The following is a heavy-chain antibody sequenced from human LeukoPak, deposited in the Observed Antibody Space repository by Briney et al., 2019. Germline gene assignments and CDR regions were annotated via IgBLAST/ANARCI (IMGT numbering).Heavy chain of an antibody. D-gene: IGHD3-22*01. J-gene: IGHJ4*02. CDR2: ISGSGTST. CDR1: GFTFSSYA. CDR3: TKRPVVVITTPYFDY. Sequence: GGSLRLSCAASGFTFSSYAMSWVRQAPGKGLEWASSISGSGTSTYYADAVKGRFTISRDNSKNTLFLQMNSLRAEDTAVYYCTKRPVVVITTPYFDYWGQGTLVTVSS. V-gene: IGHV3-23*01.